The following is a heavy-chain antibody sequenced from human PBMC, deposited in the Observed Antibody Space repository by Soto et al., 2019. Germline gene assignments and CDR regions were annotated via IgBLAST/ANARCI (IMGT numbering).Heavy chain of an antibody. V-gene: IGHV3-33*01. J-gene: IGHJ4*02. CDR3: ARVPLSSGWYSDY. Sequence: QVQLVESGGGVVQPGRSLRLSCAASGFTFSSYGMHWVRQAPGKGLEWVAVIWYDGSNKYYADSVKGRFTISRDNSKNTLYLQMNSLRAEDMAVYYCARVPLSSGWYSDYWGQGTLVTVSS. D-gene: IGHD6-19*01. CDR2: IWYDGSNK. CDR1: GFTFSSYG.